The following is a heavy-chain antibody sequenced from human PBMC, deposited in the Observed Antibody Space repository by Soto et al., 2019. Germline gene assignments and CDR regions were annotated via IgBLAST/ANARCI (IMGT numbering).Heavy chain of an antibody. D-gene: IGHD6-19*01. CDR1: GFTFSSYW. J-gene: IGHJ6*02. CDR3: ARDGEQWLGQNYYYYYGMDV. CDR2: INSDGSST. Sequence: PGGSLRLSSAASGFTFSSYWMHWVRQAPGKGLVWVSRINSDGSSTSYADSVKGRFTISRDNAKNTLYLQMNSLRAEDTAVYYCARDGEQWLGQNYYYYYGMDVWGQGTTVTVSS. V-gene: IGHV3-74*01.